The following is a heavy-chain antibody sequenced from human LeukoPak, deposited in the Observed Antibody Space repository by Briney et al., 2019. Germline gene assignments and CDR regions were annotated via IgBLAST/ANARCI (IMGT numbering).Heavy chain of an antibody. CDR1: GGTFSSYA. CDR2: IIPIFGTA. Sequence: ASVKVSCKASGGTFSSYAISWVRQAPGQGLEWMGGIIPIFGTANYAQKFQGRVTITADESTSTAYMELSSLRSEDTAVYYCARVPVYYYDSSGYYWGDYWGQGTLVTVSS. CDR3: ARVPVYYYDSSGYYWGDY. D-gene: IGHD3-22*01. V-gene: IGHV1-69*13. J-gene: IGHJ4*02.